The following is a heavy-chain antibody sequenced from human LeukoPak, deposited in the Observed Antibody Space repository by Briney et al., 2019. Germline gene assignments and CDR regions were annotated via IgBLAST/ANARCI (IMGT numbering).Heavy chain of an antibody. CDR2: IDYTGDS. CDR3: VRLHAGTGSFDN. J-gene: IGHJ4*02. CDR1: GGSISSSGYY. D-gene: IGHD1-1*01. Sequence: SETLSLTCTVSGGSISSSGYYWGWIRQPPGKGLEWIETIDYTGDSYYNPSLKSRVTISVDSAKNQFSLKLRSVTAADTAVYYCVRLHAGTGSFDNWGQGALVTVSS. V-gene: IGHV4-39*07.